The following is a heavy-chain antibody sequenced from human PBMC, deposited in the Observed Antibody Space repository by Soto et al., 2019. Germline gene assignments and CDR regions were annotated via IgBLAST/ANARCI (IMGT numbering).Heavy chain of an antibody. CDR1: GYTFTIYA. V-gene: IGHV1-3*01. CDR3: EMMEYYGSGSYYNVRGFRDY. Sequence: ASVKVSCKASGYTFTIYAMHWVRQAPGQRLEWMGWINAGNGNTKYSQKFQGRVTITRDTSASTAYMELSSLRSEDTAVYYCEMMEYYGSGSYYNVRGFRDYWGQGTLVTVSS. CDR2: INAGNGNT. J-gene: IGHJ4*02. D-gene: IGHD3-10*01.